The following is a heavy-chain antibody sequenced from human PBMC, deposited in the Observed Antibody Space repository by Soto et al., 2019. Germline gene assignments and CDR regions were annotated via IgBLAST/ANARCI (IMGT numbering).Heavy chain of an antibody. CDR2: IYSGGST. CDR1: GFTVSSNY. CDR3: ARDRYDNQEGDY. J-gene: IGHJ4*02. V-gene: IGHV3-53*01. Sequence: GGSLRLSCAASGFTVSSNYMSWVRQAPGKGLEWVSVIYSGGSTYYADSVKGRFTISRDNSKNTLYLQMNSLRAEDAAVYYCARDRYDNQEGDYWGQGTLVTAPQ. D-gene: IGHD3-22*01.